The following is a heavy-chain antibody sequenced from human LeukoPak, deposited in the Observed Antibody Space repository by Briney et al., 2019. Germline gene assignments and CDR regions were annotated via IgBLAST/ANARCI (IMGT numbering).Heavy chain of an antibody. J-gene: IGHJ4*02. Sequence: PGGSLRLSCEASGFTLSSSWMHWVRQTPAKGLVWFSRITSDGTDTKYADSVKGRFTISRDNAKNTLYLQMNSPRVEDTALYYCARERFHYDVWGQGTLVTVSS. D-gene: IGHD3-22*01. CDR3: ARERFHYDV. CDR1: GFTLSSSW. CDR2: ITSDGTDT. V-gene: IGHV3-74*01.